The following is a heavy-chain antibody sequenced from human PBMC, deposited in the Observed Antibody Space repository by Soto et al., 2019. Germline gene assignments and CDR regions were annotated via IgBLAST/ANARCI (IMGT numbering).Heavy chain of an antibody. CDR3: ARGVAVAGTRVFEY. CDR2: IYYSGST. V-gene: IGHV4-59*01. D-gene: IGHD6-19*01. CDR1: GGSISSYY. Sequence: PSETLSLTCTVSGGSISSYYWSWIRQPPGKGLEWIGYIYYSGSTNYNPSLKSRVTISVDTSKNQFSLKLSSVTAADTAVYYCARGVAVAGTRVFEYWGPGTLVTVS. J-gene: IGHJ4*02.